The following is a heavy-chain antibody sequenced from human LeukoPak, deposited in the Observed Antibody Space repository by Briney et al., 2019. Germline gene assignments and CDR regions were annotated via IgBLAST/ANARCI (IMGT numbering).Heavy chain of an antibody. CDR2: ISSDGSNK. J-gene: IGHJ4*02. V-gene: IGHV3-30-3*01. CDR3: ATSTREQWLPGDY. Sequence: GRSLRLSCAASGFTFSSYSVHWVRQAPGKGLEWVAVISSDGSNKYYADSLKGRFTISRDNSKNTLYLQMNSLRAEDTAVYYCATSTREQWLPGDYWGQGTLVTVSS. CDR1: GFTFSSYS. D-gene: IGHD6-19*01.